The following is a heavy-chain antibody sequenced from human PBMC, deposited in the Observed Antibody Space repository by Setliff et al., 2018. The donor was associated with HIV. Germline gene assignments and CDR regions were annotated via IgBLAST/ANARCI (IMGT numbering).Heavy chain of an antibody. D-gene: IGHD1-26*01. V-gene: IGHV3-48*03. Sequence: QAGGSLRLSCAASGFIFDNYHMNWVRQAPGKGLEWVSFISTSGNRIHYADSVKGRFTISRDNAKNSLYLQMDSLRAEDTAVYYCAPLVGATGAPSYWGQGTLVTVSS. J-gene: IGHJ4*02. CDR1: GFIFDNYH. CDR3: APLVGATGAPSY. CDR2: ISTSGNRI.